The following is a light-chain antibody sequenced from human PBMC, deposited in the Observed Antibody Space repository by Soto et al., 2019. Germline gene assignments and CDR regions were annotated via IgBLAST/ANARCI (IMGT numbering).Light chain of an antibody. CDR2: DVS. CDR1: QAISSW. V-gene: IGKV1-5*01. J-gene: IGKJ2*01. Sequence: DTQMTQSPSTLSASVGDRVTISCRASQAISSWLAWYQQRPGKAPKLLIRDVSRLESGVPSRFSGSGSGADFSLTISSLQPDDFATYYCQQYYTYSTSGQGTKLEIK. CDR3: QQYYTYST.